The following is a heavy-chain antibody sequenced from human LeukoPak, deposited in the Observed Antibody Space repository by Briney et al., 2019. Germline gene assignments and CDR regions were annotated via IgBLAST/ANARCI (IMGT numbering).Heavy chain of an antibody. J-gene: IGHJ4*02. Sequence: RTSETLSLTCTVSGGSISSYYWSWIRQPAGKGLEWIGRIYTSGSTNYNPSLKSRVTMSVDTSKNQFSLKLSSVAAADTAVYYCARGIVPPGPWFGEPTPTFDYWGQGTLVTVSS. CDR1: GGSISSYY. CDR2: IYTSGST. D-gene: IGHD3-10*01. V-gene: IGHV4-4*07. CDR3: ARGIVPPGPWFGEPTPTFDY.